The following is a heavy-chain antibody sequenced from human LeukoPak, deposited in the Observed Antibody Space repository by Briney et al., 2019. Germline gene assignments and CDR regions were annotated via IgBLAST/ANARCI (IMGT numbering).Heavy chain of an antibody. D-gene: IGHD3-22*01. CDR1: GYTFTGYY. Sequence: ASVKVSCKASGYTFTGYYMHWVRQAPGQGLEWMGRINPNSGGTNYAQKFQGRVTMTRDTSISTAYMELSRPRSDDTAVYYCARVAEDDSLDYWGQGTLVTVSS. V-gene: IGHV1-2*06. CDR3: ARVAEDDSLDY. J-gene: IGHJ4*02. CDR2: INPNSGGT.